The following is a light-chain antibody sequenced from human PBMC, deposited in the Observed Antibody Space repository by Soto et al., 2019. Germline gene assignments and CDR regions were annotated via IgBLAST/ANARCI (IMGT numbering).Light chain of an antibody. CDR1: QSVSSN. Sequence: EIVMTQSPATLSVSPGARATLSCRASQSVSSNLAWYQQKPGQAPRLLIYGASTRATGIPARFSGSGSGTEFTLTISSLQSEDFAVYYCQQYNNWPPRRFTFGPGTKVDIK. J-gene: IGKJ3*01. CDR2: GAS. CDR3: QQYNNWPPRRFT. V-gene: IGKV3-15*01.